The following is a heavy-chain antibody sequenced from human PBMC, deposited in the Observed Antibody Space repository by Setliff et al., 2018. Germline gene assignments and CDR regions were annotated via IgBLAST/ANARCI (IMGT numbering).Heavy chain of an antibody. D-gene: IGHD5-12*01. CDR3: ARGGTFRYFDY. V-gene: IGHV4-59*01. Sequence: PSETLSLTCTVSGGSFTPYYWSWIRQPPGKGLEWIGYVYYSGTAYYNPSLKSRVTVIVDTSKNQFSLRLSSMTAADTAVYYCARGGTFRYFDYWGQGTPVTVSS. CDR1: GGSFTPYY. J-gene: IGHJ4*02. CDR2: VYYSGTA.